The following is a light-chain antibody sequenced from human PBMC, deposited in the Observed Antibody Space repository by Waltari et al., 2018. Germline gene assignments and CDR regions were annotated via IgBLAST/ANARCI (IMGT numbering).Light chain of an antibody. V-gene: IGKV3-11*01. CDR1: QSVSSY. CDR3: QHRSSWPLT. CDR2: DAF. J-gene: IGKJ4*02. Sequence: EIVLTQSPATLSLSPGESAALSCRASQSVSSYLAWSQQKPGQAPRLLIYDAFNRATGIPARFRGSGSGTDFTLTITSLEPEDSAVYYCQHRSSWPLTFGGGTKVEI.